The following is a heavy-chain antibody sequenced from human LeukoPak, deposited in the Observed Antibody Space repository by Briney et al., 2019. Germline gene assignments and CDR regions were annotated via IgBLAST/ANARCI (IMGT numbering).Heavy chain of an antibody. CDR3: AKRGVVIRVILVGFHKEAYYFDS. V-gene: IGHV3-23*01. J-gene: IGHJ4*02. CDR2: ISDSGGST. Sequence: GGSLTLSCAVSGITLSNYGMSWVRQAPGKGLEWVAGISDSGGSTNYPDSVKGGFTTSRENPKHTLFLQMKSLRAEDRAVYFCAKRGVVIRVILVGFHKEAYYFDSWGQGALVTVSS. CDR1: GITLSNYG. D-gene: IGHD3-22*01.